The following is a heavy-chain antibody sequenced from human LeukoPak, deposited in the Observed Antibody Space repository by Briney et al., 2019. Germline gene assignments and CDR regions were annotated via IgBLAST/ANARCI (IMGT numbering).Heavy chain of an antibody. Sequence: SETLSLTCAVYGGSFSGYYGSWIRQPPGKALEWIEEINHSGSTNYHPSLRSRGTISVDPSYNQYSLTLSSVTAADTAVYYFASAFHYDFWSGYGRAFDLWGQGTLVTLSS. CDR1: GGSFSGYY. CDR3: ASAFHYDFWSGYGRAFDL. D-gene: IGHD3-3*01. V-gene: IGHV4-34*01. J-gene: IGHJ4*02. CDR2: INHSGST.